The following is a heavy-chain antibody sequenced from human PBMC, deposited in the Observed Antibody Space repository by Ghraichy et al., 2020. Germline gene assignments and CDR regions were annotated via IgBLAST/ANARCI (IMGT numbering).Heavy chain of an antibody. J-gene: IGHJ3*02. CDR2: INPNSGGT. CDR3: ARGPQVVGAYDAFDI. CDR1: GYTFTGYY. V-gene: IGHV1-2*04. Sequence: ASVKVSCKASGYTFTGYYMHWVRQAPGQGLEWMGWINPNSGGTNYAQKFQGWVTMTRDTSISTAYMELSRLRSDDTAVYYCARGPQVVGAYDAFDIWGQGTMVTVSS. D-gene: IGHD1-26*01.